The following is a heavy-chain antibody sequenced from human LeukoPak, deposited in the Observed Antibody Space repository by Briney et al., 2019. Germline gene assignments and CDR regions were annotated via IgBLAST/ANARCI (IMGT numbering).Heavy chain of an antibody. D-gene: IGHD3-22*01. Sequence: ASVKVSCKASGYTFTSCDINWVRQATGQGLEWMGWMNPNSGNTGYAQKFQGRVTMTRNTSISTAYMELSSLRSEDTAVYYCARVQGYYDSSGYPFFWFDPWGQGTLVTVSS. CDR1: GYTFTSCD. V-gene: IGHV1-8*01. CDR2: MNPNSGNT. J-gene: IGHJ5*02. CDR3: ARVQGYYDSSGYPFFWFDP.